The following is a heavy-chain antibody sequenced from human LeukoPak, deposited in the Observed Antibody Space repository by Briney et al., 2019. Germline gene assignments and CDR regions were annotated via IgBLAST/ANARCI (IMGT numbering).Heavy chain of an antibody. Sequence: GRSLRLSCAASGFTFSSYGMHWVRQAPGKGLEWVAVISYDGSNKYYADSVKGRFTISRDNSKNTLYLQMNSLRAEDTAVYYCANQPVVTAILDYWGQGTLVTVSS. V-gene: IGHV3-30*18. CDR1: GFTFSSYG. D-gene: IGHD2-21*02. CDR2: ISYDGSNK. CDR3: ANQPVVTAILDY. J-gene: IGHJ4*02.